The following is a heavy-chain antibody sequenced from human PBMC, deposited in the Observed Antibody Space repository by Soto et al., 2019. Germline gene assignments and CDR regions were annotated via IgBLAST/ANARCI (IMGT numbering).Heavy chain of an antibody. Sequence: QVQLQGSGPGLVRPSETLSLTCAVSGVSTSGFYWSWVRQPPGKGLEYIGYIYYSGIAYYNPSLKSLVTVSIDSSKNQFSLKLTSGTAADTAIYYCARGHLWLEDWGQGTLVIVSS. CDR3: ARGHLWLED. CDR2: IYYSGIA. V-gene: IGHV4-59*01. D-gene: IGHD3-3*01. CDR1: GVSTSGFY. J-gene: IGHJ4*02.